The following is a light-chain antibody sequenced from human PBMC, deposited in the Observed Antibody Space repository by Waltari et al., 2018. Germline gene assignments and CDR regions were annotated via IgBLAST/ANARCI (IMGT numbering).Light chain of an antibody. CDR1: SGSVSTTYY. Sequence: QTVVTQEPSFSVSPGGTVTLTCGLSSGSVSTTYYPSWYQQTPGQAPRTPIYSTNIRSSGVPDRFSGSILGNKAALIITGAQAVDASDYYCLLYMPSGDWLFGGGTKLTVL. V-gene: IGLV8-61*01. CDR2: STN. J-gene: IGLJ3*02. CDR3: LLYMPSGDWL.